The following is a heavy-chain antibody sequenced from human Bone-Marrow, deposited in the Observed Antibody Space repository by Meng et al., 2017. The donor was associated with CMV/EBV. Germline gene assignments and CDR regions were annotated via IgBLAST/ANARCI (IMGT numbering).Heavy chain of an antibody. J-gene: IGHJ4*02. V-gene: IGHV3-66*02. CDR1: GFTFGDYA. CDR2: IYSGGNT. D-gene: IGHD6-13*01. CDR3: ATSSRIAAAGVDY. Sequence: GESLKISCTASGFTFGDYAMSWVRQAPGKGLEWVSLIYSGGNTYYADSVKGRFTISRDNSKNTLWLQMNSLRAEDTAVYYCATSSRIAAAGVDYWGQGTLVTVSS.